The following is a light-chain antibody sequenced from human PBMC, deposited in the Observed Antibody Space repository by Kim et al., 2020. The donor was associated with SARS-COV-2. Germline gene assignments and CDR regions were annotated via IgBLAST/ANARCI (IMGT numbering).Light chain of an antibody. CDR2: DAS. Sequence: SAGGRATTSCRASQSVSTSLAWYQQKPGQAPRLLIYDASNRATGIPARFSGSGSGTDFALTISSLEPEDFAVYYCQERSNRPKLTFGGGTKVDIK. CDR1: QSVSTS. V-gene: IGKV3-11*01. CDR3: QERSNRPKLT. J-gene: IGKJ4*01.